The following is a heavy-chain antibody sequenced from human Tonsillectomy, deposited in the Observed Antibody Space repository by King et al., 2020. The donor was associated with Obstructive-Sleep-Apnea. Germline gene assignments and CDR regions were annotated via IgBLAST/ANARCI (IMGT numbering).Heavy chain of an antibody. D-gene: IGHD3-10*01. Sequence: QLVQSGGGLVQPGRSLRLSCAASGFTFDDYAMHWVRQAPGKGLEWVSGISWYSGSIGYAEPVKGRFTISRDNAKNSLYLQMNSLRAEDTALYYCAKDTDYYGSGGQPDYWGQGTLVTVSS. CDR1: GFTFDDYA. CDR3: AKDTDYYGSGGQPDY. V-gene: IGHV3-9*01. J-gene: IGHJ4*02. CDR2: ISWYSGSI.